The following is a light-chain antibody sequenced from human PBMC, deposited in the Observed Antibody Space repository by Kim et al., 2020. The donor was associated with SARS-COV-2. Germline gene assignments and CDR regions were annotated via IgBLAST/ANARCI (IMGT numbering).Light chain of an antibody. CDR2: GAS. CDR1: QSVSSN. Sequence: EIVMTQSPATLSVSPGERATLSCRASQSVSSNLAWYQQKPVQAPRLLLYGASTRATGIPRRFSGSGSGTEFTLTISSLQSEDFAVYYCEQNSDWPLTFGGGTKGDIK. J-gene: IGKJ4*01. CDR3: EQNSDWPLT. V-gene: IGKV3-15*01.